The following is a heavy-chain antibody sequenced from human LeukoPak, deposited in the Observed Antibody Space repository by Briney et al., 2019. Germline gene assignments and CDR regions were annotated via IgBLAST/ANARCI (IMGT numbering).Heavy chain of an antibody. CDR2: INNDGST. D-gene: IGHD5-18*01. V-gene: IGHV3-74*01. J-gene: IGHJ4*03. CDR3: VMGRAYNY. CDR1: GFTFSSSA. Sequence: GGSLRLSCAASGFTFSSSAMSWVRQAPGKGLVWVSLINNDGSTNYADSVKGRFTISRDNAKSTLFLQMNSLRPEDTAVYFCVMGRAYNYWGRGTMVTVSS.